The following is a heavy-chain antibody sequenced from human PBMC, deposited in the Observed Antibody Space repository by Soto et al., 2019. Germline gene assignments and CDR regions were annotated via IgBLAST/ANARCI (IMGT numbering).Heavy chain of an antibody. J-gene: IGHJ6*02. V-gene: IGHV4-31*03. CDR2: IYYSGST. CDR1: GGSISSCCYY. Sequence: SETLSLTFTVSGGSISSCCYYWSWIRQHPGKGLEWIGYIYYSGSTYYNPSLKSRVTISVDTSKNQFSLKLSSVTAADTAVYYCASISSGSSWNNSLGYYYYGMDGWGQGTRVT. CDR3: ASISSGSSWNNSLGYYYYGMDG. D-gene: IGHD6-13*01.